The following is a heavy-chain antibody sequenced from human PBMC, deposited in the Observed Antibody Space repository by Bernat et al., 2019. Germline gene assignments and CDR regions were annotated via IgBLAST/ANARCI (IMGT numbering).Heavy chain of an antibody. CDR3: AREWHDSSGYYYPEDYFDY. D-gene: IGHD3-22*01. V-gene: IGHV1-46*03. CDR1: GYTFTSYY. Sequence: QVQLVQSGAEVKKPGASVKVSCKASGYTFTSYYMHWVRQAPGQGLEWMGIINPSGGSTSYAQKFQGRVTMTRDTSTRTVYMELSSLRSEDTAVYYCAREWHDSSGYYYPEDYFDYWGQGTLVTVSS. CDR2: INPSGGST. J-gene: IGHJ4*02.